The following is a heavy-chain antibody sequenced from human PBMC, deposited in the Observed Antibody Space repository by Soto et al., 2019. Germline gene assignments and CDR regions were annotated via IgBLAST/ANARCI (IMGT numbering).Heavy chain of an antibody. Sequence: QVQLVESGGGVVQPGRSLRLSCAASGFTFSSYAMHWVRQAPGKGLEWVAVISYDGSNKYYADSVKGRFTISRDNSKNTLYLQMNSLRAEDTAVYYCARDTHDYGDYDPSIFDYWGQGTLVTVSS. CDR2: ISYDGSNK. V-gene: IGHV3-30-3*01. J-gene: IGHJ4*02. D-gene: IGHD4-17*01. CDR1: GFTFSSYA. CDR3: ARDTHDYGDYDPSIFDY.